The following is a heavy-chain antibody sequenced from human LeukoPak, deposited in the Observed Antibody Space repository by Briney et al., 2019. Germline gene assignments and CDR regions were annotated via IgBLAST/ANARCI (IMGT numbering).Heavy chain of an antibody. V-gene: IGHV3-48*01. CDR2: ISSSSSTI. Sequence: GGSLRLSCAASGFTFSSYSMNWVRQAPGKGLEWVSYISSSSSTIYYADSVKGRFTISRDNAKNSLYLQMNSLSAEDTAVYYCALATYSSSWYVPYYYYGMDVWGQGTTVTVSS. CDR1: GFTFSSYS. D-gene: IGHD6-13*01. J-gene: IGHJ6*02. CDR3: ALATYSSSWYVPYYYYGMDV.